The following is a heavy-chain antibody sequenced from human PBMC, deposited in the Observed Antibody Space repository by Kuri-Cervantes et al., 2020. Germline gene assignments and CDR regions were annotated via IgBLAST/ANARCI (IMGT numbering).Heavy chain of an antibody. CDR2: IKQDGSEK. D-gene: IGHD3-3*01. CDR1: GFTFSSYW. V-gene: IGHV3-7*01. J-gene: IGHJ6*02. Sequence: GGSRRPSCAASGFTFSSYWMSWVRQAPGKGLEWVANIKQDGSEKYYVDSVKGRFTISRDNAKNSLYLQMNSLRDEDTAVYYCARDIFGTYYYGMDVWGQGTTVTVSS. CDR3: ARDIFGTYYYGMDV.